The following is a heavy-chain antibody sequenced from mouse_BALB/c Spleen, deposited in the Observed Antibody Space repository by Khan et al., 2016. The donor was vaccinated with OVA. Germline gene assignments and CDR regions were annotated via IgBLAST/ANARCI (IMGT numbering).Heavy chain of an antibody. CDR3: ARDYGYRAWFAY. D-gene: IGHD1-2*01. J-gene: IGHJ3*01. V-gene: IGHV3-1*02. Sequence: EVQLQELGPDLVKPSQSLSLTCTVTDYSITSGYNWHWIRQFPGNKLEWMGYIQYSGSTDYNPSLKSRISITRDTSKNQFFLQLKSVTTEDTATSYCARDYGYRAWFAYWGQGTLVTVSA. CDR2: IQYSGST. CDR1: DYSITSGYN.